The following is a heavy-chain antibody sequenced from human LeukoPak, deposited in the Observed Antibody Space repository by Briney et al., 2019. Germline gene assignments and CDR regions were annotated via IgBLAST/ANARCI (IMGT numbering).Heavy chain of an antibody. CDR3: ARDHKWAFDY. D-gene: IGHD1-26*01. CDR1: GFTFSDYS. CDR2: IGLGSGFV. J-gene: IGHJ4*02. V-gene: IGHV3-21*05. Sequence: GGSLRLSCATSGFTFSDYSMNRVRQAPGRGLEWISYIGLGSGFVSYSDSVKGRFTISRDTARNSVDLQMNSLRADDTAVYYCARDHKWAFDYWGQGTLVTVSS.